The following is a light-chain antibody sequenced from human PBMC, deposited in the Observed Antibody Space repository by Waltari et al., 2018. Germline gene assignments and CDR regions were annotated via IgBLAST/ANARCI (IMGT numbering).Light chain of an antibody. CDR3: QKYDFLPAT. Sequence: DIVLTHSPGTRSFSQGERATLSCRASQGVGKYLAWYQQRPGQAPRLLLSHTSTRATGIPDRFSGSGYGTDVSLTISRLEPEDFAVYFCQKYDFLPATFGQGTTVEIK. V-gene: IGKV3-20*01. CDR1: QGVGKY. J-gene: IGKJ1*01. CDR2: HTS.